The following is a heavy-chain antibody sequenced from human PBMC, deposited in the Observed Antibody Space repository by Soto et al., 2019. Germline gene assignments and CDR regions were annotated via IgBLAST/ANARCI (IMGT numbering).Heavy chain of an antibody. D-gene: IGHD3-10*01. CDR3: ARDLSGRADV. V-gene: IGHV3-74*01. CDR2: LNEDGSFT. Sequence: PGGSLRLACVASESTFSSYWMHWVRQTPGNGLVWVSRLNEDGSFTSYADSVQGRFTIFRDNAKKTLYLQMNSLRAEDKDVYYCARDLSGRADVWGQGTTVTVYS. CDR1: ESTFSSYW. J-gene: IGHJ6*02.